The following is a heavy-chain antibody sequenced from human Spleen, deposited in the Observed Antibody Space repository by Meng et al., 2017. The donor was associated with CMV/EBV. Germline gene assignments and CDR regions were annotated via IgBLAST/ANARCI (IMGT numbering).Heavy chain of an antibody. Sequence: TFTGQYIHLVRQGPGQGLEWMGWINPNGGGTNYAQRFQGRVTMTRDTSISTAYMELTRLKSDDTAVFYGARGGEKTHYDFWSGFYMNWGQETLVTVSS. CDR2: INPNGGGT. CDR1: TFTGQY. V-gene: IGHV1-2*02. J-gene: IGHJ4*02. CDR3: ARGGEKTHYDFWSGFYMN. D-gene: IGHD3-3*01.